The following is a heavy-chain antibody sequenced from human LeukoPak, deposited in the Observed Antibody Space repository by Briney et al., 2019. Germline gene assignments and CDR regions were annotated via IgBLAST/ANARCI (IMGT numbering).Heavy chain of an antibody. Sequence: GGSLRLSCAASGYNFSIYAMHWVRQAPGKGLEWVKTISYHGSKRYFVDSVKGRFAISRDNSRDTLFLQMNNLRGEDTAIYYCARESTVTTSSYFYMGVWGKGTTVTVSS. CDR2: ISYHGSKR. CDR3: ARESTVTTSSYFYMGV. J-gene: IGHJ6*03. V-gene: IGHV3-30*09. D-gene: IGHD2-2*01. CDR1: GYNFSIYA.